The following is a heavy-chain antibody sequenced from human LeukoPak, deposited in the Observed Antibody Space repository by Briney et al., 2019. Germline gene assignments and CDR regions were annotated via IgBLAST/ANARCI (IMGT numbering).Heavy chain of an antibody. D-gene: IGHD1-26*01. Sequence: PSETLSLTCTVSGGSISRYYWSWIRQPPGKGLVWIVYIYYSGITNYNPSLKSRVTISVDTSKNQFSLKLSSVTAADTAMYYCARDYQMSGTYSYYFDYWGQGTLVTVSS. CDR2: IYYSGIT. CDR3: ARDYQMSGTYSYYFDY. CDR1: GGSISRYY. J-gene: IGHJ4*02. V-gene: IGHV4-59*01.